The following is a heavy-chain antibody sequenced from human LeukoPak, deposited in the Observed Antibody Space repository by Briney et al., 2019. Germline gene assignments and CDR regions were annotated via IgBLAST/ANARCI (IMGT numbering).Heavy chain of an antibody. CDR2: IYYSGST. CDR3: AKHGMWLVWLEN. D-gene: IGHD6-19*01. Sequence: SETLSLTCTVSGGSISSGDYYWSWTRQPPGKGLEWIGYIYYSGSTYYNPSLKSRVTISVDTSKNQFSLKLRSVTAADTAIYYCAKHGMWLVWLENWGHGTLVTVSS. V-gene: IGHV4-30-4*01. J-gene: IGHJ1*01. CDR1: GGSISSGDYY.